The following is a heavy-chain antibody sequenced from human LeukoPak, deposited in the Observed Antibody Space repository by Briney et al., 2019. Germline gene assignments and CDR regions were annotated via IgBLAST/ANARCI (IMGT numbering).Heavy chain of an antibody. CDR2: IWYDGSNK. V-gene: IGHV3-33*01. J-gene: IGHJ6*03. D-gene: IGHD3-22*01. CDR1: GFTFSSYG. CDR3: AGGPRKNYDSSGPYYYYYMDV. Sequence: PGRSLRLSCAASGFTFSSYGMHWVRQAPGKGLEWVAVIWYDGSNKYYADSVKGRFTISRDNSKNTLYLQMNSLRAEDTAVYYCAGGPRKNYDSSGPYYYYYMDVWGKGPTVTVSS.